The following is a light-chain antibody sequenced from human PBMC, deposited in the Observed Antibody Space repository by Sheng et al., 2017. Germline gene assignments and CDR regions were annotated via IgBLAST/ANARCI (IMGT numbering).Light chain of an antibody. Sequence: IVMTQSPVTLSVSPGERATVSCRASQNIGRSLAWYQQNPGQAPRLLIYDASNRATGIPPRFSGSGSGTDFTLTISSLEPEDFAIYYCQQRTVWPPLTFGGGT. CDR3: QQRTVWPPLT. V-gene: IGKV3-11*01. CDR1: QNIGRS. J-gene: IGKJ4*01. CDR2: DAS.